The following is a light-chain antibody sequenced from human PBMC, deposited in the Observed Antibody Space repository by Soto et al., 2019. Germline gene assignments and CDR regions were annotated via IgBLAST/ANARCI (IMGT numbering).Light chain of an antibody. CDR1: NIGSKN. CDR2: DDD. J-gene: IGLJ1*01. V-gene: IGLV3-21*02. CDR3: QVWDSSVLHHV. Sequence: ELTQSPSVSLAPGQTARITCGGNNIGSKNVHWFQQRPGQAPVLVVFDDDDRPSGIPDRFSGSNSGNTATLTISRVEAGDEADYYCQVWDSSVLHHVFGTGTKVTVL.